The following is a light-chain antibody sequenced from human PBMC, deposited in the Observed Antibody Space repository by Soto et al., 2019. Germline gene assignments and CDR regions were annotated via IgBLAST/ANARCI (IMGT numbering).Light chain of an antibody. CDR3: QQYGDRLPVT. Sequence: EIVLTQSPDTLSLPPGETATLSCRASQTVTSSNVAWYQQKPGQPPRPLIYGPSPRATGGTDRFSGSGSATDFTLPIIRLQPHDFFVYYYQQYGDRLPVTFGPGTKVEIK. J-gene: IGKJ3*01. V-gene: IGKV3-20*01. CDR2: GPS. CDR1: QTVTSSN.